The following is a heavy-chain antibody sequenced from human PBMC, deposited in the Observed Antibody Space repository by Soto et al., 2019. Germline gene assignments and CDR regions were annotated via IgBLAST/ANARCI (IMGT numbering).Heavy chain of an antibody. J-gene: IGHJ4*02. CDR3: AREFPYYLISDSYLDY. CDR2: TYYRSRWYN. V-gene: IGHV6-1*01. CDR1: GDSVSGNSAA. D-gene: IGHD3-16*01. Sequence: QVQLQQSGPGLVTPSQTLSLTCAISGDSVSGNSAAWNWIRQSPSRGLEWLGRTYYRSRWYNDYAVSVKSRITVTPDSSKNQFSLHLNSVTPEDTAVYYYAREFPYYLISDSYLDYWGQGALVTVSS.